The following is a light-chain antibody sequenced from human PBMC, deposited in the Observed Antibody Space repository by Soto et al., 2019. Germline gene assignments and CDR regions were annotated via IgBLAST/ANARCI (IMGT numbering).Light chain of an antibody. CDR3: QQSYSTPPIT. J-gene: IGKJ5*01. V-gene: IGKV1-39*01. Sequence: IQMTQSPSSLSASVGDSVTITCRASQTIRQYLNWYQQKPRKAPKLLIYTASRLQSGVPSRFNGSGSETDFTLTINNLQPEDFATHYCQQSYSTPPITFGQGTRLEI. CDR1: QTIRQY. CDR2: TAS.